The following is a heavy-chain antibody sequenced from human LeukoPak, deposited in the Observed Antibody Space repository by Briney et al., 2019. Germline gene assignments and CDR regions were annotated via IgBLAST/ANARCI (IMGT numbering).Heavy chain of an antibody. D-gene: IGHD4-17*01. CDR3: TRLVYYGDGFDY. Sequence: GGSLRLSCAASGFTFSGSAMHWVRQASGQGLEWVGRIRSKANSYATAYAASVKGRFTISRDDSKNTAYLQMNSLKTEDTAVYYCTRLVYYGDGFDYWGQGTLVTVSS. CDR1: GFTFSGSA. CDR2: IRSKANSYAT. J-gene: IGHJ4*02. V-gene: IGHV3-73*01.